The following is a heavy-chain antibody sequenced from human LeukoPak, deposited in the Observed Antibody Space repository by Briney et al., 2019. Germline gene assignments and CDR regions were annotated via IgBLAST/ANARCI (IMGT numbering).Heavy chain of an antibody. CDR2: IYYSGST. J-gene: IGHJ4*02. V-gene: IGHV4-39*01. CDR3: ASIDILTGYYIVDY. Sequence: SETLSLTCTVSGGSISSSSYYWGWIRQPPGKGLEWIGSIYYSGSTYYNPSLKSRVTISVDTSKNQFSLKLSSETAADTAVYYCASIDILTGYYIVDYWGQGTLVTVSS. D-gene: IGHD3-9*01. CDR1: GGSISSSSYY.